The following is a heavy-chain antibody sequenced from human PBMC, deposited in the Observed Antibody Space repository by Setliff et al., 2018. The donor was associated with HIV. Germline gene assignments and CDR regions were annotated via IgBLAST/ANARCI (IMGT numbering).Heavy chain of an antibody. J-gene: IGHJ4*02. D-gene: IGHD3-3*01. Sequence: SETLSLTCTVSGDSFSGTSYYWGWIRQPPGKGLEWIGSIHFSGSTWYTQSLKSRVTIWVDTSKSQFSLKVNSVTAADTAVYYCVRPSLGIGGGSIFHNWGQGTLVTVSS. V-gene: IGHV4-39*01. CDR1: GDSFSGTSYY. CDR2: IHFSGST. CDR3: VRPSLGIGGGSIFHN.